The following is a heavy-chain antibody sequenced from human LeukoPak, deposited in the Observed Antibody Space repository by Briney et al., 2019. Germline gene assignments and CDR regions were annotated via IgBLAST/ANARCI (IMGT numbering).Heavy chain of an antibody. J-gene: IGHJ3*02. V-gene: IGHV4-4*07. Sequence: SETLSLTCSVSGGSFSSYFWSWVRQPAGKGLEWIGRIYPSGNTNYNPSLKSRVTLSVDTSKTQFSLRLSSVTAADTAVYYCARRRPVCSGGSCDPPDAFDIWGQGTMVTVSS. CDR3: ARRRPVCSGGSCDPPDAFDI. D-gene: IGHD2-15*01. CDR2: IYPSGNT. CDR1: GGSFSSYF.